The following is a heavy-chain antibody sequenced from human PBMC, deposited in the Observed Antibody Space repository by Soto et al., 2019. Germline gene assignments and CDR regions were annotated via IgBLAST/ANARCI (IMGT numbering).Heavy chain of an antibody. V-gene: IGHV5-51*01. CDR1: GYSFTNYW. CDR2: FYPGDSDS. CDR3: ARQRGHLVYYLLTVYPYSFHY. D-gene: IGHD3-9*01. Sequence: PGESLKISCQASGYSFTNYWIDWVRQMPGKGLEWMGIFYPGDSDSRYSPSFQGQVTISADRSISTAYLQWRSLKASDTAMYYCARQRGHLVYYLLTVYPYSFHYWGRETLVPVSS. J-gene: IGHJ4*02.